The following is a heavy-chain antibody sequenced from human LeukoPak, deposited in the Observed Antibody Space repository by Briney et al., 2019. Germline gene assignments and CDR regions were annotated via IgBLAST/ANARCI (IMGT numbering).Heavy chain of an antibody. V-gene: IGHV4-39*07. J-gene: IGHJ4*02. Sequence: SETLSLTCTVSGGSISSSSYYWGWIRQPPGKGLEWIGSIYYSGSTYYNPSLKSRVTISVDTFKNQFSLKLSSVTAADTAVYYCARGIYTRGYYYDSSGYYYWGQGTLVTVSS. CDR2: IYYSGST. D-gene: IGHD3-22*01. CDR1: GGSISSSSYY. CDR3: ARGIYTRGYYYDSSGYYY.